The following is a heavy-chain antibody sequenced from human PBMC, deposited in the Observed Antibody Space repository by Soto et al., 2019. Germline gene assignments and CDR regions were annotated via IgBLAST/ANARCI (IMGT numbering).Heavy chain of an antibody. CDR3: AKDRNHYGSGSYFDY. V-gene: IGHV3-23*01. D-gene: IGHD3-10*01. CDR2: ISGSADST. J-gene: IGHJ4*02. Sequence: EVQLLESGGGLVQPGGSLRVSCAASGFAFNIYAMGWVRQAPGKGLEWVSVISGSADSTNYADSVKGRFTISRDNSKNTVYLQMNSLRVEDTAVYYCAKDRNHYGSGSYFDYWGQGTLVTVSS. CDR1: GFAFNIYA.